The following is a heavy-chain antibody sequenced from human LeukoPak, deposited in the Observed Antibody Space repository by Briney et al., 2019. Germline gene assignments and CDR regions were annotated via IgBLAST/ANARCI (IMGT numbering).Heavy chain of an antibody. D-gene: IGHD2-8*01. CDR1: GLTVTNAW. J-gene: IGHJ4*02. V-gene: IGHV3-15*01. Sequence: GALRLSCSASGLTVTNAWMTWVRQAPGKGLEWVGRIKSKTDGGTTDYAAPVKGRFTISRDDSKNTVYLQMNSLKTEDTAVYYCTTYPMVYAMNYWGQGTLVTVSS. CDR2: IKSKTDGGTT. CDR3: TTYPMVYAMNY.